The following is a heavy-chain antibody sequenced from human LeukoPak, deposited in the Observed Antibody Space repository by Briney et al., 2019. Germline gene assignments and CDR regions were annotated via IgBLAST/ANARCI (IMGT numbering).Heavy chain of an antibody. J-gene: IGHJ5*02. CDR2: INSDGGGA. Sequence: GGSLRLSCAASGITFGNNWMHWVRQGPGKGLVWISRINSDGGGAIYADSVKGRFTVSRDNAKNTLYLQMNSLRAEDTAVYYCARDVPHNWSDTWGQGTLITVSS. V-gene: IGHV3-74*01. CDR3: ARDVPHNWSDT. CDR1: GITFGNNW.